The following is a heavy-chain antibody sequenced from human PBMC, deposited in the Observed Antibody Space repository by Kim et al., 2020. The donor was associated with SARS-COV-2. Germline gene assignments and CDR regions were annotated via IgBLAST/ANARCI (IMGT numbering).Heavy chain of an antibody. CDR2: ISGSGGST. CDR3: AKALGSGRWKDETTFDY. CDR1: GFTFSSYA. Sequence: GGSLRLSCAASGFTFSSYAMSWVRQAPGKGLEWVSAISGSGGSTYYADSVKGRFTITRDNSKNTLYLQMNSLRAEDTAVYYCAKALGSGRWKDETTFDYWGQGTLVTVSS. J-gene: IGHJ4*02. V-gene: IGHV3-23*01. D-gene: IGHD3-10*01.